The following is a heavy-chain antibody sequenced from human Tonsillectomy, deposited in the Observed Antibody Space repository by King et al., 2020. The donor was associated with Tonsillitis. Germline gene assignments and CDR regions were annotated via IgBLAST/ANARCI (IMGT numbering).Heavy chain of an antibody. CDR2: ISGSSSTT. CDR1: GFSFSSYG. Sequence: VQLVESGGGLIQPGGSLRLSCAASGFSFSSYGMSWVRQAPGKGLEWVSTISGSSSTTYYADSVKGRFTISRDNSKSTLYLQLESLRAEDTAVYYCAKRPSLRHYDSSGYYLNWGQGTLGTVSS. CDR3: AKRPSLRHYDSSGYYLN. D-gene: IGHD3-22*01. J-gene: IGHJ4*02. V-gene: IGHV3-23*04.